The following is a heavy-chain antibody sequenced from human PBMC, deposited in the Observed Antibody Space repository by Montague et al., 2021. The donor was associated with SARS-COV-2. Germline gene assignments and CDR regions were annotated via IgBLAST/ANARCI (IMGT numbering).Heavy chain of an antibody. CDR1: GFTFGDYA. J-gene: IGHJ5*02. V-gene: IGHV3-9*01. CDR2: ISWNSGSI. Sequence: SLRLSCAASGFTFGDYAMHWVRQAPGKGLEWVSGISWNSGSIGYADSVKGRFTISRDNAKNSLYLQMNSLGAEDTALYYCAKASYYDFWSVYSPGDNWFDPWGQGTLVTVSS. CDR3: AKASYYDFWSVYSPGDNWFDP. D-gene: IGHD3-3*01.